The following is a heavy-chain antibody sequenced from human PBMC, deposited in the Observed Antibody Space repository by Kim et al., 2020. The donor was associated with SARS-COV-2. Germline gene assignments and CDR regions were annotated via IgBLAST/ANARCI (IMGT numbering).Heavy chain of an antibody. V-gene: IGHV4-34*01. CDR1: GGSFSGYY. CDR3: ARGSGVGVCSSTSCYGNW. Sequence: SETLSLTCAVYGGSFSGYYWSWIRQPPGKGLEWIGEINHSGSTNYNPSLKSRVTISVDTSKNQFSLKLSSVTAADTAVYYCARGSGVGVCSSTSCYGNW. J-gene: IGHJ5*01. D-gene: IGHD2-2*01. CDR2: INHSGST.